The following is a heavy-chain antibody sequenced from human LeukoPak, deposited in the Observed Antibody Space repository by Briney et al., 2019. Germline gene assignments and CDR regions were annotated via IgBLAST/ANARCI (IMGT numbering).Heavy chain of an antibody. CDR3: AKDLSDYYDSSGYPDY. V-gene: IGHV3-30*18. CDR1: GFTFSSYG. J-gene: IGHJ4*02. D-gene: IGHD3-22*01. Sequence: GGSLRLSCAASGFTFSSYGMHWVRQAPGKGLEWAAVISYDGSNKYYADSVKGRFTISRDNSKNTLYLQMNSLRAEDTAVYYCAKDLSDYYDSSGYPDYWGQGTLVTVSS. CDR2: ISYDGSNK.